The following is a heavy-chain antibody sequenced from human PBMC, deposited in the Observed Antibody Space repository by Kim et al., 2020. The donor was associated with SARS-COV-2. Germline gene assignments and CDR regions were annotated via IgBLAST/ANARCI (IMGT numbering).Heavy chain of an antibody. CDR3: ARGPQLVVPYYYYGMDV. V-gene: IGHV4-59*01. CDR2: IYYSGST. Sequence: SETLSLTCTVSGGSISSYYWSWIRQPPGKGLEWIGYIYYSGSTNYNPSLKSRVTISVDTSKNQFSLKLSSVTAADTAVYYCARGPQLVVPYYYYGMDVWGQGTTVTVSS. D-gene: IGHD6-13*01. J-gene: IGHJ6*02. CDR1: GGSISSYY.